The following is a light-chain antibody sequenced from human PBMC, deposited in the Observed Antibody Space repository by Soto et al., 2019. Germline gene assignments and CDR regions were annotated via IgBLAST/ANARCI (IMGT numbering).Light chain of an antibody. Sequence: DIVMTQSPLSLPVTPGEPASISCRSSQSLLHSNGYNYLDWYLQKPWQSPQLLIYLGSNRASGVPDRFSGSGSGTDFTLKISRVEAEDVGVYYCMQALQTEITCGPGTKVYIK. J-gene: IGKJ3*01. CDR2: LGS. CDR3: MQALQTEIT. V-gene: IGKV2-28*01. CDR1: QSLLHSNGYNY.